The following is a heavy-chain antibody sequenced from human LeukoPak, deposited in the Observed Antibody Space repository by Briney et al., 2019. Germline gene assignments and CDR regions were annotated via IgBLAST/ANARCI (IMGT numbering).Heavy chain of an antibody. V-gene: IGHV4-34*01. D-gene: IGHD6-13*01. CDR3: ARAPRHSIAAAGSSIDY. CDR1: GGSFSGYY. J-gene: IGHJ4*02. CDR2: IYHSGST. Sequence: SETLSLTCAVYGGSFSGYYWSWIRQPPGKGLEWIGEIYHSGSTNYNPSLKSRVTISVDKSKNQFSLKLSSVTAADTAVYYCARAPRHSIAAAGSSIDYWGQGTLVTVSS.